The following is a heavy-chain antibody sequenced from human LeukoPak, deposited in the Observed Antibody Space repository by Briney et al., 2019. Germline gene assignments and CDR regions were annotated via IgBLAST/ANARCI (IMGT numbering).Heavy chain of an antibody. D-gene: IGHD2-2*01. V-gene: IGHV4-4*02. CDR1: GGSISSRNW. Sequence: PSETLSLTCAVSGGSISSRNWWSWVRQPPGEGLGWIGEIYHSWSTNYNPSLKSPVTISVDKSKNQSYLKLRSVTAADTAVYYCARPSRYCSSTSCHHGDKNSYYYMDVWGNGTTVTISS. CDR3: ARPSRYCSSTSCHHGDKNSYYYMDV. J-gene: IGHJ6*03. CDR2: IYHSWST.